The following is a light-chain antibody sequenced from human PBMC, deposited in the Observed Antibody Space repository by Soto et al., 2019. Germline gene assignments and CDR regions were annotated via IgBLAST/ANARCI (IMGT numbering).Light chain of an antibody. V-gene: IGKV3-20*01. CDR3: PHDSNSPYT. CDR1: QSVGSSD. Sequence: EIVLTQSPGTLSLSPGERATLSCRASQSVGSSDFAWYQQKPGQAPRLLIYGESNRATGIPDRFSGSGSGRDFTLTISRLEPEEFASFYCPHDSNSPYTFGQGTKLEIK. J-gene: IGKJ2*01. CDR2: GES.